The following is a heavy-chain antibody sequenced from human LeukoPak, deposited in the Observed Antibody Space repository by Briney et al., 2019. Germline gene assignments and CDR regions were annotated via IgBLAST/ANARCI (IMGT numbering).Heavy chain of an antibody. V-gene: IGHV4-61*02. CDR1: GGSISSSSYY. CDR3: ARGLYDYYFDY. J-gene: IGHJ4*02. CDR2: IYTTGST. Sequence: SETLSLTCTVSGGSISSSSYYWNWIRQPAGKGLEWIGRIYTTGSTNYNPSLKNRVTMSVDTSKTQFSLKLRSVTAADTAVYYCARGLYDYYFDYWGQGTLVTVSS. D-gene: IGHD3-3*01.